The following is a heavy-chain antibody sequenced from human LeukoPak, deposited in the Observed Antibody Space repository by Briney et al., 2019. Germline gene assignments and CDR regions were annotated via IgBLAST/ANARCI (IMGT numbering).Heavy chain of an antibody. CDR2: ITGSGIYT. V-gene: IGHV3-23*01. Sequence: PGGSLRLSCAASGFTFSDYYMSWIRQAPGKGPEWVSTITGSGIYTYYADSVKGRFTISRDNSKNTLYLQMNSLRAEDTAVYHCANIARGSVDMDVWGQGTTVTVSS. CDR3: ANIARGSVDMDV. CDR1: GFTFSDYY. D-gene: IGHD5-12*01. J-gene: IGHJ6*02.